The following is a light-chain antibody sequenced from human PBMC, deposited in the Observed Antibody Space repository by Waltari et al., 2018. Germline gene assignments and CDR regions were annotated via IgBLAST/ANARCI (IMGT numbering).Light chain of an antibody. V-gene: IGKV1-33*01. CDR3: QQYDSLPLT. CDR2: ATS. Sequence: DVQMTQSPSSLSASVGDRVTITCQASQDISNYLNWYQQKPGKTPNLLIYATSNLESGVPSRFSGGGSGTLFTFTISSLRPEDSATYYCQQYDSLPLTFGPGTTVDV. CDR1: QDISNY. J-gene: IGKJ3*01.